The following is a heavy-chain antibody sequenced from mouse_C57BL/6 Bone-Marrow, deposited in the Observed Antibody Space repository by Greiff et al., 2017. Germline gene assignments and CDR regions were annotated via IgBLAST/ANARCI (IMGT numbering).Heavy chain of an antibody. CDR3: YGSSSDYFDY. Sequence: QVQLKQPGAELVKPGASVKLSCKASGYTFTSYWMHWVKQRPGQGLEWIGMIHPNSGSTNYNEKFKSKATLTVDKSSSTAYMQLSSLTSEDSAVYYCYGSSSDYFDYWGQGTTLTVSS. CDR1: GYTFTSYW. V-gene: IGHV1-64*01. CDR2: IHPNSGST. J-gene: IGHJ2*01. D-gene: IGHD1-1*01.